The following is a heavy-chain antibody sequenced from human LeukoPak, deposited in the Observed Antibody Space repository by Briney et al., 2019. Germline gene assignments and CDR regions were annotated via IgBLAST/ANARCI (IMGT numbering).Heavy chain of an antibody. J-gene: IGHJ5*02. CDR2: IYYSGST. D-gene: IGHD5/OR15-5a*01. CDR3: ATFFDFWFGP. CDR1: GGSISSSNYY. V-gene: IGHV4-39*07. Sequence: PSETLSLTCTVSGGSISSSNYYWGWIRQPPGKGLEWIGSIYYSGSTNYSPSLRSRVSISVDTSKNQFSLKLSSVTTADTAVYFCATFFDFWFGPWGQGTQVTVSS.